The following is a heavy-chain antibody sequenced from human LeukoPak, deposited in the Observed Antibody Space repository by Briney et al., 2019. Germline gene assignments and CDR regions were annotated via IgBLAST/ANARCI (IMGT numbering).Heavy chain of an antibody. CDR3: ARPGLNTGSSLSTFDI. CDR2: IYYSGST. D-gene: IGHD1-26*01. J-gene: IGHJ3*02. Sequence: KPSETLSLTCSVSSGSISSSSYYWGWIRRPPGKGLEWIGNIYYSGSTYYNPSLKSRVTISVDTSKNQFSLKLSSVTAADTAVYYCARPGLNTGSSLSTFDIWGQGTMVTVSS. CDR1: SGSISSSSYY. V-gene: IGHV4-39*01.